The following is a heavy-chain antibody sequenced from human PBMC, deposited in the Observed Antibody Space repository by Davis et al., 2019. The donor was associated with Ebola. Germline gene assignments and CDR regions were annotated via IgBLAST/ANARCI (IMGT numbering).Heavy chain of an antibody. CDR3: VKDFWSDDPGY. CDR1: GYTFTSYG. CDR2: SYPSNGNT. Sequence: ASVKVSCKASGYTFTSYGITWVRQAPGQGLEWMGWSYPSNGNTHYAQKLQGRVTMTTDTSTSTAYMELRGLRNDDTAMYYCVKDFWSDDPGYWGQGTLVTVSS. V-gene: IGHV1-18*01. D-gene: IGHD3-3*01. J-gene: IGHJ4*02.